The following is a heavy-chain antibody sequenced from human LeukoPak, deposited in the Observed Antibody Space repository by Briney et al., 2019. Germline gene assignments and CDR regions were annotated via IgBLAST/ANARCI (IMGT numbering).Heavy chain of an antibody. Sequence: SETLSLTCTVSGGSISSNTYYWSWIRQPPGKGLEWIGSTRYSGRTYYKPSLKSRVTLSVDTSKNQLLLNLRSVTAADTAMYYCAREFNGSPDYLGQGTLVTVSS. CDR1: GGSISSNTYY. D-gene: IGHD6-25*01. CDR2: TRYSGRT. J-gene: IGHJ4*02. CDR3: AREFNGSPDY. V-gene: IGHV4-39*02.